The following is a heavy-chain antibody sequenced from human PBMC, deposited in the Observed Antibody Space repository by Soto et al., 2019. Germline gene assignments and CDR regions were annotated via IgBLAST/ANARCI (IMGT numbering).Heavy chain of an antibody. V-gene: IGHV3-33*01. CDR3: ARGSRLRYFDEMDLSPVFGFDP. CDR1: GFTFSSYG. J-gene: IGHJ5*02. D-gene: IGHD3-9*01. CDR2: IWYDGDNK. Sequence: GGSLRLSCAASGFTFSSYGMHWVRQAPGKGLEWVAVIWYDGDNKYYADSVKGRFTISRDNSKNTLYLQMNSLRAEDTAVYYCARGSRLRYFDEMDLSPVFGFDPWGQGTLVTVSS.